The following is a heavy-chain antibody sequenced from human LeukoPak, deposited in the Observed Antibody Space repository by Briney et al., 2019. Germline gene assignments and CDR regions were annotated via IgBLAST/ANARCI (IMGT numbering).Heavy chain of an antibody. Sequence: SETLSLTSALYLDSYTGYYSSSIRQPPGKGLEWIGEINHSGSTNYNPSLKSRVTISVDTSKNQFSLKLSSVSAADTAVYYCASASGVYLYYGMAVWGQGTTVTVSS. J-gene: IGHJ6*02. CDR3: ASASGVYLYYGMAV. V-gene: IGHV4-34*01. D-gene: IGHD3-10*01. CDR1: LDSYTGYY. CDR2: INHSGST.